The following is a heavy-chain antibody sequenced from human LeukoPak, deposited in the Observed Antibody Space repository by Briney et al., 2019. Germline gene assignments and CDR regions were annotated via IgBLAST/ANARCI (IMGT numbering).Heavy chain of an antibody. CDR3: ARDLIVVVPAAKGSFDY. CDR2: IYYSGST. D-gene: IGHD2-2*01. V-gene: IGHV4-39*02. Sequence: SETLSLTCTVSGGSISSSSYYWGWIRQSPGKGLEWIGSIYYSGSTYYNPSLKSRVTISVDTSKNQFSLKLSSVTAADTAVYYCARDLIVVVPAAKGSFDYWGQGTLVTVSS. CDR1: GGSISSSSYY. J-gene: IGHJ4*02.